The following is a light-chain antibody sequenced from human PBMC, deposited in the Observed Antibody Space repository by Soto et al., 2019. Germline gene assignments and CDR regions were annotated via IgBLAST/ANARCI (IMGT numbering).Light chain of an antibody. V-gene: IGKV1-6*01. CDR3: LQDYSYPRT. Sequence: AIQMTQSPSSLSASVGDRVIITCRASQAIRTELGWYQQRPGKAPKLLIYGTSNLQSGVPSRFSGSGSGTDFTLTINGLQPEDFATYYCLQDYSYPRTLGQGTK. CDR2: GTS. CDR1: QAIRTE. J-gene: IGKJ1*01.